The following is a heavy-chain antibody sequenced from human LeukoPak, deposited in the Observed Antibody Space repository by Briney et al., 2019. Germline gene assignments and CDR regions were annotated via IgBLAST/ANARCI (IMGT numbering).Heavy chain of an antibody. CDR3: ARLKYYYDSSGQHYYFDY. J-gene: IGHJ4*02. CDR1: GYTFTGYY. V-gene: IGHV1-2*06. CDR2: INPNSGGT. Sequence: GASVKVSCKASGYTFTGYYMHWVRQAPGQGLEWMGRINPNSGGTNYAQKFQGRVTMTRDTSISTAYMELSRLRSDDTAVYYCARLKYYYDSSGQHYYFDYWGQGTLVTVSS. D-gene: IGHD3-22*01.